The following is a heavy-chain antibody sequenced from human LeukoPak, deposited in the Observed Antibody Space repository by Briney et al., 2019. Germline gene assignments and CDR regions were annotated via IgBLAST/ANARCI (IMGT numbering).Heavy chain of an antibody. V-gene: IGHV3-30*18. CDR2: ISYDGSNK. J-gene: IGHJ6*02. CDR1: GFTFSSYG. D-gene: IGHD2-2*01. Sequence: PGGSLRLSCAASGFTFSSYGMHWVRQAPGKGLEWVAVISYDGSNKYYADSVKGRFTISRDNSKNTLYLQMNSLRSEDTAVYYCAKDYVRTGGIVVVPAANYYYYGMDVWGQGTTVTVSS. CDR3: AKDYVRTGGIVVVPAANYYYYGMDV.